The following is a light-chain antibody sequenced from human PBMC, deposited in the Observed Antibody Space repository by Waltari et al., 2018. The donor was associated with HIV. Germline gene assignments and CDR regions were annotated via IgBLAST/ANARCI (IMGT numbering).Light chain of an antibody. J-gene: IGKJ2*01. Sequence: EIVLTQPPPTLSVSPGDRAIPSCRASQSVSSNLAWYQQKPGQAPRLLTYSASTRAPGGPARFSGSGSRTDFTLNIRSLQSEDFAVYHCQQYNNWPPYTFGQGNRREIK. CDR2: SAS. V-gene: IGKV3-15*01. CDR1: QSVSSN. CDR3: QQYNNWPPYT.